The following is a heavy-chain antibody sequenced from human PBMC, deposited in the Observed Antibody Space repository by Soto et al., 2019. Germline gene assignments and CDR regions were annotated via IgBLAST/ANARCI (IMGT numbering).Heavy chain of an antibody. CDR3: ARGTDYYDSSGGYYFDY. CDR1: GGTFSSYA. J-gene: IGHJ4*02. V-gene: IGHV1-69*01. D-gene: IGHD3-22*01. Sequence: QVQLVQSGAEVKKPGSSVKVSCKTSGGTFSSYAISWVRRAPGQGLEWMGGIIPIFRTANYAQNFQGRVTITADESTSTAYMELSSLRSEDTAVYYCARGTDYYDSSGGYYFDYWGQGTLVTVSS. CDR2: IIPIFRTA.